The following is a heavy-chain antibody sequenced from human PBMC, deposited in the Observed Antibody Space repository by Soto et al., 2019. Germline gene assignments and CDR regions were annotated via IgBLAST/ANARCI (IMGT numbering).Heavy chain of an antibody. V-gene: IGHV3-23*01. J-gene: IGHJ4*02. CDR2: LGTIGA. CDR3: ARDLTTHDY. Sequence: EVQLLESGGGLVQPGGSLRLSCVGSGFTFSAHAITWVRQARGKGLEWVSTLGTIGAFYADSVKGRFTICRDNSKNTVNLQMNSLRGEDTAIYYCARDLTTHDYWGQGTVVTVSS. CDR1: GFTFSAHA.